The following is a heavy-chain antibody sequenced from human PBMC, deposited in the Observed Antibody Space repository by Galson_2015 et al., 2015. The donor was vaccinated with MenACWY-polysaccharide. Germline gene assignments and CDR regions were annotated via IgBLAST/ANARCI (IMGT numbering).Heavy chain of an antibody. CDR2: ISWNSGSL. Sequence: SLRLSCAGSGFTFDDYAMHWVRQTPGKGLEWVSSISWNSGSLDYADSVKGRFTISRDNAQNSLHLQMNNLRPEDTALYYCAKIFSLLEDAFDIWGQGTMVTVSS. CDR1: GFTFDDYA. J-gene: IGHJ3*02. V-gene: IGHV3-9*01. CDR3: AKIFSLLEDAFDI. D-gene: IGHD3-3*01.